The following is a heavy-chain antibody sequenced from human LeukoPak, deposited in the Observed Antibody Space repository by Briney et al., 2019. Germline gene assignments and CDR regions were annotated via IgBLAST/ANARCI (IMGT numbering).Heavy chain of an antibody. CDR2: SCPGDSAT. V-gene: IGHV5-51*01. CDR1: GYSFTGNW. CDR3: SRHRSGAAAQWFYT. D-gene: IGHD6-13*01. J-gene: IGHJ5*02. Sequence: GESLKIPGKGSGYSFTGNWIAWVRQMPGKGLDGMGSSCPGDSATSDSPSFQSKVTISAGKSISTAYLQWSSLKASDTARYYCSRHRSGAAAQWFYTWGQRTLVTVSS.